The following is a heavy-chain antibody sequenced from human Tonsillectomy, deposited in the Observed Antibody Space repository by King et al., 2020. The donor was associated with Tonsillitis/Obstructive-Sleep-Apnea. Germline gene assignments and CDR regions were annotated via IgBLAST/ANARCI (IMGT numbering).Heavy chain of an antibody. CDR2: INHSEST. CDR1: GGSFSGYY. Sequence: VQLQQWGAGLLKPSETLSLTCGVYGGSFSGYYWSWIRQPPGKGLEWIGEINHSESTNYNPSLKSRVTISVDTSTNQLSLKLSSVTAADTAVYYCARGFRYYYMDVWGKGTTVTGSS. J-gene: IGHJ6*03. V-gene: IGHV4-34*01. CDR3: ARGFRYYYMDV.